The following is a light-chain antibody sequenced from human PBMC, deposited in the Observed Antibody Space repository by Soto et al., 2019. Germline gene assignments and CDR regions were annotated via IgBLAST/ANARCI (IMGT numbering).Light chain of an antibody. V-gene: IGLV2-8*01. CDR2: EVS. Sequence: QSVLAQPTSVSVTPGQSITISSTETSSDVGGYNFVSWYQQHPGKAPKLIIYEVSKRPSGVPDRFSGSKSGNTASLTVSGLQAEDEADYYCTSYAGSTNFYVFGSGTKVTVL. CDR1: SSDVGGYNF. J-gene: IGLJ1*01. CDR3: TSYAGSTNFYV.